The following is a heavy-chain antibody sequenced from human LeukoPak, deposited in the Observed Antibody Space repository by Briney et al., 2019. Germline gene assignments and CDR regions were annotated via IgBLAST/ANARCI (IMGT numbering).Heavy chain of an antibody. D-gene: IGHD3-10*01. V-gene: IGHV3-20*04. CDR3: ARDEAGSGDY. CDR2: INWNGGST. CDR1: GFTFSSYW. Sequence: PGGSLRLSCAASGFTFSSYWMSWVRQAPGKGLEWVSGINWNGGSTGYADSVKGRFTISRDNAKNSLYLQMNSLRAEDTAVYYCARDEAGSGDYWGQGTLITVSS. J-gene: IGHJ4*02.